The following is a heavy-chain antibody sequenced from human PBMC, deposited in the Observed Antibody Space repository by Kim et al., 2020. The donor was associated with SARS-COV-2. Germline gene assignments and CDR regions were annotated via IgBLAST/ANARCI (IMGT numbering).Heavy chain of an antibody. CDR2: IYYSGST. Sequence: SETLSLTCTVSGGSISSSSYYWGWIRQPPGKGLEWIGSIYYSGSTYYNPSLKSRVTISVDTSKNQFSLKLSSVTAADTAVYYCARQGTYYDILTGYYIAPFDYWGQGTLVTVSS. J-gene: IGHJ4*02. CDR1: GGSISSSSYY. V-gene: IGHV4-39*01. CDR3: ARQGTYYDILTGYYIAPFDY. D-gene: IGHD3-9*01.